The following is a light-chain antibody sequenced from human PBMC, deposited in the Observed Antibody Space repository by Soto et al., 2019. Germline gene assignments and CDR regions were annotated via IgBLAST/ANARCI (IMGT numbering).Light chain of an antibody. J-gene: IGKJ2*01. Sequence: DIQMTQSPSSLSASVGDRVTISCRASESINSYLNWYQQKPGKAPKVLVYGASSLQTEVPARFSGGGSGTDVTLTISSLQPEDFATYYCQQSYNTPYTFGQGTYLDIK. CDR1: ESINSY. CDR2: GAS. V-gene: IGKV1-39*01. CDR3: QQSYNTPYT.